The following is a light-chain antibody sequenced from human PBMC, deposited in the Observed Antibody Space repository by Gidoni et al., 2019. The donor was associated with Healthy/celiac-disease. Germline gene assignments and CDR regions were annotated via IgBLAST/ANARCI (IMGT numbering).Light chain of an antibody. V-gene: IGKV1-39*01. CDR1: QSISSY. J-gene: IGKJ1*01. CDR2: AAS. CDR3: QRSYSTPPWT. Sequence: DIEMTQTPSSLSASVGDRVTITCRASQSISSYLNWYQQKPGKAPRLLIYAASSLQSGVPSRFSGSGSGTDFTLTILTLQPKDFATFYCQRSYSTPPWTFGQGTKVEIK.